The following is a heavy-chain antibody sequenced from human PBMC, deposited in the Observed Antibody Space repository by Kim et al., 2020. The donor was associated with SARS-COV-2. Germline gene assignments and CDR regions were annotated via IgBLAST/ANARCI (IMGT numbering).Heavy chain of an antibody. CDR1: GFTFSSYA. D-gene: IGHD5-12*01. CDR2: ISYDGSNK. J-gene: IGHJ4*02. Sequence: GGSLRLSCAASGFTFSSYAMHWVRQAPGKGLEWVAVISYDGSNKYYADSVKGRFTISRDNSKNTLYLQMNSLRAEDTAVYYCARDGGYIVATIIAYWGQG. CDR3: ARDGGYIVATIIAY. V-gene: IGHV3-30-3*01.